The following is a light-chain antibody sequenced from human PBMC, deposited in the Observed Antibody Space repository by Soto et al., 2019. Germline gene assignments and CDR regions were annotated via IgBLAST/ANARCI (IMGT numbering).Light chain of an antibody. CDR2: GAS. V-gene: IGKV3-11*01. Sequence: EIVMTQSPATLSVSPGERATLPCRASQSVGNNLAWYQQKPGQAPRLLIYGASSRATGIPDRFSGSGSGTDFTLTISSLEPEDFAVYYCQQRSNWPFTFGQGTRLEIK. CDR3: QQRSNWPFT. J-gene: IGKJ5*01. CDR1: QSVGNN.